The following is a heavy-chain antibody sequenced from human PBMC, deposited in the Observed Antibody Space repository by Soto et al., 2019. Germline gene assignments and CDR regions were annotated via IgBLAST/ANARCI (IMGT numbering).Heavy chain of an antibody. CDR2: INHSGST. Sequence: SETLSLTCAVYGGSFSGYYWSWIRQPPGKGLERIGEINHSGSTNYNPSLKSRVTISVDTSKNQFSLKLSSVTAADTAVYYCARARVLNYDILTGYFRFYYYYYMDVWGKGTTVTVSS. D-gene: IGHD3-9*01. V-gene: IGHV4-34*01. CDR1: GGSFSGYY. CDR3: ARARVLNYDILTGYFRFYYYYYMDV. J-gene: IGHJ6*03.